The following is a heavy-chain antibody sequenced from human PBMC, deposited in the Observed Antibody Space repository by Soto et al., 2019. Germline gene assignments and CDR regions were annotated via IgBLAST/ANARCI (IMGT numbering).Heavy chain of an antibody. V-gene: IGHV3-23*01. D-gene: IGHD5-12*01. CDR3: AKGETRLFILVAHGDYYGMDV. J-gene: IGHJ6*02. Sequence: GGSLRLSCAASGFTFSSYAMSWVRQAPGKGLEWVSAISGSGGSTYYADSVKGRFTISRDNSKNTLYLQMNSLRAEDTAVYYCAKGETRLFILVAHGDYYGMDVWGQGTTVTVSS. CDR1: GFTFSSYA. CDR2: ISGSGGST.